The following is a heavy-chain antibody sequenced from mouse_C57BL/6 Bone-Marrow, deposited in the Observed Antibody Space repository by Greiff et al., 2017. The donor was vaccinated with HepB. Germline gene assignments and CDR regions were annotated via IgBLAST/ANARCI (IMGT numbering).Heavy chain of an antibody. CDR2: ISNGGGST. J-gene: IGHJ2*01. CDR1: GFTFSDYY. D-gene: IGHD1-2*01. V-gene: IGHV5-12*01. CDR3: ARHHYFFFDY. Sequence: EVQRVESGGGLVQPGGSLKLSCAASGFTFSDYYMYWVRQTPEKRLEWVAYISNGGGSTYYPDTVKGRFTISRDNAKNTLYLQMSRLKSEDTAMYYCARHHYFFFDYWGQGTTLTVSS.